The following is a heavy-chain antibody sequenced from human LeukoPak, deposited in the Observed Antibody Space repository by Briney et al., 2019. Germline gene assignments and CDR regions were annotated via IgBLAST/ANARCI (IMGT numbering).Heavy chain of an antibody. CDR3: ARDFLYCSSTSCYDEGFDY. CDR1: GFTFSSYW. CDR2: INSDGSST. J-gene: IGHJ4*02. V-gene: IGHV3-74*01. Sequence: PGGSLRLSCAASGFTFSSYWMHWVRQAPGKGLVWVSRINSDGSSTSYADSVKGRFTISRDNAKNTLYLQMNSLRAEDTAVYYCARDFLYCSSTSCYDEGFDYWGQGTLVTVSS. D-gene: IGHD2-2*01.